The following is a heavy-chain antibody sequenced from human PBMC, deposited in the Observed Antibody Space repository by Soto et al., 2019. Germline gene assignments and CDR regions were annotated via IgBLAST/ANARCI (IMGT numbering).Heavy chain of an antibody. J-gene: IGHJ5*02. D-gene: IGHD3-10*01. CDR2: ISGSGGST. V-gene: IGHV3-23*01. CDR3: AKVVRPSNWFDP. CDR1: GFTFSSYA. Sequence: PGESLKISCAASGFTFSSYAMSWVRQAPGKGLEWVSAISGSGGSTYYADSVKGRFTISRDNSKNTLYLQMNSLRAEDTAVYYCAKVVRPSNWFDPWGQGTLVTVSS.